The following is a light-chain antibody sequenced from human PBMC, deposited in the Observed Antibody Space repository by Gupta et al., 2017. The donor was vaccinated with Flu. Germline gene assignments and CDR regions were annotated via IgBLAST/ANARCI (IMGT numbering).Light chain of an antibody. CDR3: MQGTHWPFT. Sequence: VVMTESLLSLPVTLGQPASISCTSSQSLAHSDGNTYLNWFHQRPGQSPRRLIYEVSNRDSGVPDRFSGSGSGTDFTLKISRVEAEDIGVYFCMQGTHWPFTFGPGTKVDIK. V-gene: IGKV2-30*02. J-gene: IGKJ3*01. CDR2: EVS. CDR1: QSLAHSDGNTY.